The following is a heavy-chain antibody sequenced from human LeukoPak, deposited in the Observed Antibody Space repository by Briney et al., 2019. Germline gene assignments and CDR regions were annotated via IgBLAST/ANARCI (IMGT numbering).Heavy chain of an antibody. D-gene: IGHD1-7*01. V-gene: IGHV1-69*05. Sequence: SVTVSCKASGVTFRSYAISWVRQAPGQGLEWMGRIIPIFGTANYAQRFQGRLTITTDDSTSTAYMDLSSLRSEDTAVYYCARTDLELGDFDYWGQGTLVTVSS. CDR1: GVTFRSYA. CDR2: IIPIFGTA. J-gene: IGHJ4*02. CDR3: ARTDLELGDFDY.